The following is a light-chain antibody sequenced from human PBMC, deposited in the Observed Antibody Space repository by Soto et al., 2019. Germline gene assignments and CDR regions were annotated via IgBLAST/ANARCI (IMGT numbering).Light chain of an antibody. Sequence: ETVLTQSPATLSVSPGERVTLSCRASRSMSSSLAWYQQKPGQLPRLLIYDASNRATDIPARFSGSGSGTEFILNISSLQSEDFAVYFCQQYNSWPLTFGGGTRVEIK. CDR2: DAS. CDR3: QQYNSWPLT. V-gene: IGKV3-15*01. CDR1: RSMSSS. J-gene: IGKJ4*01.